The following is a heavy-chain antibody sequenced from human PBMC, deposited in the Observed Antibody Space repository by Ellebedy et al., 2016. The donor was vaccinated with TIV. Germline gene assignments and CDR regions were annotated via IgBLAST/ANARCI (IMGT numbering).Heavy chain of an antibody. CDR3: AKGFGECPDVFHI. V-gene: IGHV3-23*01. CDR2: ISGDGVSP. J-gene: IGHJ3*02. Sequence: PRGSLRLSCPPSGFTFKNYAMTWVRQAPGKGLEWVASISGDGVSPYYAASVGGRFAISRDNSRNTMYVQMTSLIAEDKAVDFCAKGFGECPDVFHIWGQGAKVSVAP. D-gene: IGHD3-10*01. CDR1: GFTFKNYA.